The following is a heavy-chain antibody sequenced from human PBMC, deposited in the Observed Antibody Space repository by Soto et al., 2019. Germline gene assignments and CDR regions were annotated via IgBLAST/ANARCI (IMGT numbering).Heavy chain of an antibody. D-gene: IGHD2-15*01. V-gene: IGHV3-33*01. CDR2: IWYDGSNK. CDR1: GFTFSSYG. Sequence: QVQLVESGGGVVQPGRSLRLSCAASGFTFSSYGMHWVRQAPGKGLEWVAVIWYDGSNKYYADSVKGRFTISRDNSKNTLYLQMNSLTAEDTAVYYCARGVCSGGSCYSHFDHWGQGTLVTVSS. J-gene: IGHJ4*02. CDR3: ARGVCSGGSCYSHFDH.